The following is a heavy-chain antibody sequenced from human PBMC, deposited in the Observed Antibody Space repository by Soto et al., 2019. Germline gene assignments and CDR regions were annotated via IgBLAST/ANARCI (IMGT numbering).Heavy chain of an antibody. D-gene: IGHD6-13*01. CDR2: INPNSGGT. J-gene: IGHJ4*02. CDR1: GYTFTGYY. V-gene: IGHV1-2*02. Sequence: GASVKVSCKASGYTFTGYYMHWVRQAPGQGLEWMGWINPNSGGTNYAQKFQGRVTMTRDTSISTAYMELSRLTSDDTAVYYCARAGGYSSSWTCTYYFDYWGQGTLVTVSS. CDR3: ARAGGYSSSWTCTYYFDY.